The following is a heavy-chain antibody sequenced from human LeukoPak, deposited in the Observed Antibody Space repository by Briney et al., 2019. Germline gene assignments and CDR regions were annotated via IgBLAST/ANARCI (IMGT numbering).Heavy chain of an antibody. CDR2: ISAYNGNT. CDR3: ARARGYSGYVGAHDY. J-gene: IGHJ4*02. D-gene: IGHD5-12*01. CDR1: GYTFTGYY. Sequence: ASVKVSCKASGYTFTGYYIHWVRQAPGQGLEWMGWISAYNGNTNYAQKLQGRVTMTTDTSTSTAYMELRSLRSDDTAVYYCARARGYSGYVGAHDYWGQGTLVTVSS. V-gene: IGHV1-18*04.